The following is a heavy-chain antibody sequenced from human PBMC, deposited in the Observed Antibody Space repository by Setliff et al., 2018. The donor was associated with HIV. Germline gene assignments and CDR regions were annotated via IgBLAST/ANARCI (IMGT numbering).Heavy chain of an antibody. V-gene: IGHV1-58*01. CDR2: IVVGSGNT. Sequence: SVKVSCKASGFTFTSSAVQWVRQARGQRLEWIGWIVVGSGNTNYAQKFQERVTITRDMSTSTAYMELSSLRSEDTAVYYCAAHSHGPADLSWSDPWDQGILVTVSS. CDR1: GFTFTSSA. D-gene: IGHD5-18*01. CDR3: AAHSHGPADLSWSDP. J-gene: IGHJ5*02.